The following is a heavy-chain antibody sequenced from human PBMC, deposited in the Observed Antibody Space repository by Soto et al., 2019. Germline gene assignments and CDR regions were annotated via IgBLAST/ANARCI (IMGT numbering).Heavy chain of an antibody. Sequence: GGSLRLSCSVSGFTFSAYWMHWVRQVPGKGLTWVSRISDDRSTATYADSVKGRFVIPRANAKNSLYLEMNTLRADDSGLYYCARGPRVSSTGTGAHWGRGTLVTVSS. CDR2: ISDDRSTA. CDR3: ARGPRVSSTGTGAH. J-gene: IGHJ4*02. V-gene: IGHV3-74*01. D-gene: IGHD1-1*01. CDR1: GFTFSAYW.